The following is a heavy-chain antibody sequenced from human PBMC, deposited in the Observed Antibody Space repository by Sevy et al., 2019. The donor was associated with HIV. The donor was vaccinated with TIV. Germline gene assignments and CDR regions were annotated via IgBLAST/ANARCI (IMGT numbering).Heavy chain of an antibody. CDR1: GFTFSKSS. J-gene: IGHJ2*01. Sequence: GGSLRLSCAASGFTFSKSSFSWVRQAPGKALEWISSINTASSAFYADSVKGRFSISRDNSKDRLFLQMNSLRAEDTALYYCAQRSAGHWYFDLWGRGTLVTVSS. CDR2: INTASSA. V-gene: IGHV3-23*01. CDR3: AQRSAGHWYFDL. D-gene: IGHD3-3*01.